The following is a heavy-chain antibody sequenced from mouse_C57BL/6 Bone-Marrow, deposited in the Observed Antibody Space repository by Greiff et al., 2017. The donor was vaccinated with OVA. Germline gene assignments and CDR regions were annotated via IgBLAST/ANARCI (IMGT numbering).Heavy chain of an antibody. CDR2: INPSSGYT. CDR1: GYTFTSYW. Sequence: VKLMESGAELAKPGASVKLSCKASGYTFTSYWMHWVKQRPGQGLEWIGYINPSSGYTKYKQKFKDKATLTADKSSSTAYMQLSSLTYEDSAVYYCAPQGISWGYAMDYWGQGTSVTVSS. V-gene: IGHV1-7*01. J-gene: IGHJ4*01. CDR3: APQGISWGYAMDY. D-gene: IGHD4-1*01.